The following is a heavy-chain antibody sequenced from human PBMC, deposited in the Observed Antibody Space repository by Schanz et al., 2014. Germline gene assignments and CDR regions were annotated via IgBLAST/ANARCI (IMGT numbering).Heavy chain of an antibody. CDR1: GFTFSSYC. CDR2: ISHDGNNK. CDR3: ARDLISSDWYG. V-gene: IGHV3-30*03. Sequence: VQLVESGGGLVQPGGSLRLSCAASGFTFSSYCINWVRQAPGKGLEWAALISHDGNNKHYVDSVEGRFTISRDNSKSMLFLEMNSLRVEDTAVYYCARDLISSDWYGWGQGTLVTVSS. J-gene: IGHJ4*02. D-gene: IGHD6-19*01.